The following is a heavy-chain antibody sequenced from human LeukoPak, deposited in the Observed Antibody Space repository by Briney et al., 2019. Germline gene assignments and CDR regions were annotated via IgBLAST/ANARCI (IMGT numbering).Heavy chain of an antibody. CDR3: ARVRRDVRLRLLWFDY. D-gene: IGHD5-12*01. V-gene: IGHV4-4*07. CDR1: GGSISSYY. CDR2: IYTSGST. J-gene: IGHJ4*02. Sequence: KASETLSLTCTASGGSISSYYWSWIRQPAGKGLEWIGRIYTSGSTNYNPSLKSRVTMSVDTSKNQFSLKLSSVTAADTAVYYCARVRRDVRLRLLWFDYWGQGTLVTVSS.